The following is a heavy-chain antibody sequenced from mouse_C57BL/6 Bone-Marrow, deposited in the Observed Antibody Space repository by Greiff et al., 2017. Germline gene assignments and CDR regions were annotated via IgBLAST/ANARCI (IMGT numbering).Heavy chain of an antibody. V-gene: IGHV1-55*01. CDR2: IYPGSGST. CDR1: GYTFTSYW. CDR3: APVSSYDFDY. J-gene: IGHJ2*01. D-gene: IGHD3-1*01. Sequence: VQLQQSGAELVKPGASVKMSCKASGYTFTSYWITWVKQRPGQGLEWIGDIYPGSGSTNYNEKFKSKATLTVDTSSSTAYMQLSSLTSEVSAVYSCAPVSSYDFDYWGQGTTLTVSS.